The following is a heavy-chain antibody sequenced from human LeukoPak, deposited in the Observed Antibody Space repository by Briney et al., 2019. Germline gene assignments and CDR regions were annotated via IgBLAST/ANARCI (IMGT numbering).Heavy chain of an antibody. CDR3: ARMSSTEIYYSYYMDV. CDR1: RFTFSSYA. D-gene: IGHD6-6*01. CDR2: ISNSGVST. Sequence: GGSLRLSCAASRFTFSSYAMNWVRQAPGKGLEWVSAISNSGVSTYYADSVKGRSTISRDNSKNTLYLQVDSLRAEDTAVYYCARMSSTEIYYSYYMDVWGKGTTVTVSS. J-gene: IGHJ6*03. V-gene: IGHV3-23*01.